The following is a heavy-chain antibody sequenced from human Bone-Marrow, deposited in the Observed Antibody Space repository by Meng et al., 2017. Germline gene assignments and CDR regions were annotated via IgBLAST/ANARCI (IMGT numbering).Heavy chain of an antibody. CDR2: IYYSGST. V-gene: IGHV4-31*03. D-gene: IGHD6-13*01. J-gene: IGHJ1*01. CDR3: ARGPLSAAGTMGYFQH. Sequence: QGRRQGSGPGLVNPSPPLSLTCTVSGGSISSGGYYWSWIRQHPGKGLEWIGYIYYSGSTYYNPSLKSRVTISVDTSKNQFSLKLSSVTAADTAVYYCARGPLSAAGTMGYFQHWGQGTLVTVSS. CDR1: GGSISSGGYY.